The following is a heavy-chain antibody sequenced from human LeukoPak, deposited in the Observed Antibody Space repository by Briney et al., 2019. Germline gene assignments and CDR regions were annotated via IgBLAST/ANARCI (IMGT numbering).Heavy chain of an antibody. Sequence: PSETLFLTCTVSGVTISSYYRSWIRQPPGKGLEWVGRIYTSGSTNYNASLKSRLTISLDTYHNQFSLTQTYVRAAGPALFYCARAPGCSGGSRYPYNWFDPWGQGTLVTVSS. CDR1: GVTISSYY. D-gene: IGHD2-15*01. CDR2: IYTSGST. CDR3: ARAPGCSGGSRYPYNWFDP. V-gene: IGHV4-4*07. J-gene: IGHJ5*02.